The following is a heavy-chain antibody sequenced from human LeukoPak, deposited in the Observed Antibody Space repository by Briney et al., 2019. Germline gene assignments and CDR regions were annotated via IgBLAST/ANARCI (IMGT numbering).Heavy chain of an antibody. V-gene: IGHV4-59*13. D-gene: IGHD3-10*01. CDR2: VSYCGST. CDR3: ARVDVLLWFGEFYFDY. Sequence: PSETLSLTCTVSGGSISSYHWSWIRQPPGKGVEGIGYVSYCGSTNFNPSLKSPVTLSVDTSNTQFSLNLSSVTAADTAVYYCARVDVLLWFGEFYFDYWGQGTLVTVSS. CDR1: GGSISSYH. J-gene: IGHJ4*02.